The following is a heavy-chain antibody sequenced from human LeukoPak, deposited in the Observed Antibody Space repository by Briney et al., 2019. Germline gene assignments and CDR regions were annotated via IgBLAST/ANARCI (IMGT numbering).Heavy chain of an antibody. CDR2: ISYDGSNK. CDR3: ARESRNYKFDY. D-gene: IGHD1-7*01. V-gene: IGHV3-30-3*01. J-gene: IGHJ4*02. CDR1: GFTFSSYA. Sequence: GGSLRLSCAASGFTFSSYAMHWVRQAPGKGLEWVAVISYDGSNKYYADSVKGRFTISRDNSKNTLYLQMNSLRAEDTAVYYCARESRNYKFDYWGQGTLVTVS.